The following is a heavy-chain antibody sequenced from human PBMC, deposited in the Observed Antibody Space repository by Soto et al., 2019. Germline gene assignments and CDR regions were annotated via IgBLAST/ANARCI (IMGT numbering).Heavy chain of an antibody. Sequence: SETGSLTCAVYGGSFSGYYWSWIRQPPGKWLEWIGEINHSGGTNYNLSLKSRVTISVDTSKNQFSLKLSSVTAADTAVYYCARGGGIAVEHNWFEPWGQGTRVTVYS. CDR3: ARGGGIAVEHNWFEP. J-gene: IGHJ5*02. CDR2: INHSGGT. V-gene: IGHV4-34*01. D-gene: IGHD6-19*01. CDR1: GGSFSGYY.